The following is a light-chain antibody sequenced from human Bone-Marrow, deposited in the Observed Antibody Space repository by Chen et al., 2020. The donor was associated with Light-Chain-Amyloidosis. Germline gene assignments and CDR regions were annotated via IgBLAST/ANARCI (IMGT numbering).Light chain of an antibody. CDR2: GAS. CDR1: QSISNSY. CDR3: QQYGSSRIT. V-gene: IGKV3-20*01. J-gene: IGKJ5*01. Sequence: EIVLTQSPGTLSLSPGERATLSCRASQSISNSYLAWYQQQPGQAPRLLIYGASNRATGIAVRFSGSGSVTDFTLTISRLAPEDFAVYYCQQYGSSRITFGQGTRLGIK.